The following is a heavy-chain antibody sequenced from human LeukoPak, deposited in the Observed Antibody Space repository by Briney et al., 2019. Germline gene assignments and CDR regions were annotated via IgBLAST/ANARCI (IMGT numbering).Heavy chain of an antibody. V-gene: IGHV3-30-3*01. J-gene: IGHJ4*02. D-gene: IGHD3-3*01. CDR1: GFTFSSYA. CDR2: ISYDGSNK. Sequence: PGRSLRLSCAASGFTFSSYAMHWVRQAPGKGLEWVAVISYDGSNKYYADSVKGRFTISRDNSKNTLYLQMNSLRAEDTAVYYCARATPDHYGFLEWLLEYWGQGTLVTVSS. CDR3: ARATPDHYGFLEWLLEY.